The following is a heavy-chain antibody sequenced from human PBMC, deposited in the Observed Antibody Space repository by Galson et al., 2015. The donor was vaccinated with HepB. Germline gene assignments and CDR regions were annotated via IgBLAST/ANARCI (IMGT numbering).Heavy chain of an antibody. D-gene: IGHD2-15*01. CDR2: TYYRAKWYN. J-gene: IGHJ6*02. CDR3: ARVGGTIYYYCMDV. Sequence: CASSGDSVSNNNAAWYWIRQSPSRGLEWLGRTYYRAKWYNDYAVSVRSRININPDTSKNHFSLQLNSVTPEDTAVYYCARVGGTIYYYCMDVWGQGTTVTVSS. V-gene: IGHV6-1*01. CDR1: GDSVSNNNAA.